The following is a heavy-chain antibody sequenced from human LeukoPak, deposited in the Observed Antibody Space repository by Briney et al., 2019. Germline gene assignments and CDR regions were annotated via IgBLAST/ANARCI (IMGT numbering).Heavy chain of an antibody. V-gene: IGHV3-48*03. D-gene: IGHD6-19*01. CDR1: GFTFSSYE. CDR2: ISSSGSTI. J-gene: IGHJ3*02. CDR3: WLVVSAFDI. Sequence: PGGSLRLSCAASGFTFSSYEMNWVRQAPGKGLEWVSYISSSGSTIYYADSVKGRFAISRDNAKNSLYLQMNSLRAEDTAVYYCWLVVSAFDIWGQGTMVTVSS.